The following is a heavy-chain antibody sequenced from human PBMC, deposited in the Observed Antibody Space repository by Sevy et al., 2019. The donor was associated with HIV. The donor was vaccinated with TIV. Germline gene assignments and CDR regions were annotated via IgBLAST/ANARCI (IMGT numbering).Heavy chain of an antibody. CDR2: ISGSGGST. V-gene: IGHV3-23*01. Sequence: GGSLRLSCAASGFTFSSYAMSWVRQAPGKGLEWVSAISGSGGSTYCADSVKGRFTISRDNSKNTLYLQMNSLRAEDTAVYYCAKGNVNKYYYYYYYMDVWGKGTTVTVSS. J-gene: IGHJ6*03. CDR3: AKGNVNKYYYYYYYMDV. CDR1: GFTFSSYA. D-gene: IGHD1-1*01.